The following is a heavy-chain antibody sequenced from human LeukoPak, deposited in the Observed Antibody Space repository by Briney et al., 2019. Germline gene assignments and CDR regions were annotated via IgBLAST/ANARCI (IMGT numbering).Heavy chain of an antibody. CDR1: GDFISTGSYY. Sequence: SETLSLTCTVTGDFISTGSYYWTWIRQAAGKELEWIGYIHTSGSTSYNPSLKGRVTISGDTSKNQFSLKLTSVTAADTGVYYCARDSGISVWYWGQGTLVTVSS. V-gene: IGHV4-61*09. CDR2: IHTSGST. D-gene: IGHD3-16*01. CDR3: ARDSGISVWY. J-gene: IGHJ4*02.